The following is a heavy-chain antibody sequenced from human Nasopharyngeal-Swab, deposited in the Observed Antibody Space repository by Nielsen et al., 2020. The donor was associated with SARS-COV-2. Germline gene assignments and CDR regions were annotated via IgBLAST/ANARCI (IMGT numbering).Heavy chain of an antibody. CDR1: GGSFTTYY. CDR3: ARAGGTGGQYYGLDV. V-gene: IGHV4-34*01. Sequence: SETLSLTCAVYGGSFTTYYWNWIRQSPGKRLALNAEINHAGSTNYSPSLKSRITISVDTSQKQISLKLSSVTAADTAMYYCARAGGTGGQYYGLDVWGQGTTVTVSS. J-gene: IGHJ6*02. D-gene: IGHD3-16*01. CDR2: INHAGST.